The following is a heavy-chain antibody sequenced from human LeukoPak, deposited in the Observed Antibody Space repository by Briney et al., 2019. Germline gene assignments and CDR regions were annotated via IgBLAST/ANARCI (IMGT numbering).Heavy chain of an antibody. J-gene: IGHJ6*02. CDR3: AREIRAFDGGSRFYYYGMDV. CDR1: GGSISTSRYY. D-gene: IGHD3-16*01. V-gene: IGHV4-39*07. CDR2: IYYSGST. Sequence: SETLSLTCSVSGGSISTSRYYWGWIRQPPWKGLEWIGSIYYSGSTNYNPSLKSRVTISVDTSKNQFSLKPSSVTAADTAVYYCAREIRAFDGGSRFYYYGMDVWGQGTTVTVSS.